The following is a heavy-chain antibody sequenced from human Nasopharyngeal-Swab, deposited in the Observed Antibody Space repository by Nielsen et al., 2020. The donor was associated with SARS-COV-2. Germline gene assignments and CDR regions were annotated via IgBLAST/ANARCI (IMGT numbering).Heavy chain of an antibody. Sequence: SETLSLTCTVSGGSISSGGYYWIWIRQHPGKGLEWIGYIYYSGSTYYNPSLKSRVTISVDTPKNQFSLKLSSVTAADTAVYYCARATRTIFGVVEAFDIWGQGTMVTVSS. CDR2: IYYSGST. V-gene: IGHV4-31*03. D-gene: IGHD3-3*01. CDR1: GGSISSGGYY. J-gene: IGHJ3*02. CDR3: ARATRTIFGVVEAFDI.